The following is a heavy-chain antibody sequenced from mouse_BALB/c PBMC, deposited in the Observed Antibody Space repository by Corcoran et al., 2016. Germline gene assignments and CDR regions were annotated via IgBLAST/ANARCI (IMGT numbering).Heavy chain of an antibody. D-gene: IGHD1-1*01. CDR3: ARGEYYGSSHFAC. Sequence: EVQLQQSGAELVKPGASVKLSCTASGFNIKDTYMHWVKQRPEQGLEWIGRIDPANGNTKYDPKCQGKATITADTSANTAYLQPSSLTSEDTAVYYCARGEYYGSSHFACWGQGTTLTVSS. V-gene: IGHV14-3*02. J-gene: IGHJ2*01. CDR1: GFNIKDTY. CDR2: IDPANGNT.